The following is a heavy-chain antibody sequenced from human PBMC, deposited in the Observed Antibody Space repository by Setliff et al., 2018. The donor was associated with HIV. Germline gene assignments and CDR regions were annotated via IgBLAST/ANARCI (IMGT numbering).Heavy chain of an antibody. CDR3: ARDGSHYDSGGYYYYYGMDV. Sequence: GGSLRLSCVSSGFTFSNFWMSWVRQAPGKGLEWVASINQHGSEKNYVDSVKGRFTISRDNAKNSLYLQINSLRAEDTAVYYCARDGSHYDSGGYYYYYGMDVWGQGTTVTVSS. CDR2: INQHGSEK. D-gene: IGHD3-22*01. CDR1: GFTFSNFW. J-gene: IGHJ6*02. V-gene: IGHV3-7*01.